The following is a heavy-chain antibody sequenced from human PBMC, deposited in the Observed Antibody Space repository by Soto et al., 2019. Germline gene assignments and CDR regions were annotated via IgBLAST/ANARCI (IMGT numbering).Heavy chain of an antibody. J-gene: IGHJ4*02. Sequence: ASVKVSCKASGYTFTSYAMHWVRQAPGQRLEWMGWINAGNGNTKYSQKFQGRVTITRDTSASTAYMELSSLRSEDTAVYYCARDRGSVWKQYYFDYWGQGTLVTVSS. CDR2: INAGNGNT. V-gene: IGHV1-3*01. CDR3: ARDRGSVWKQYYFDY. CDR1: GYTFTSYA. D-gene: IGHD1-1*01.